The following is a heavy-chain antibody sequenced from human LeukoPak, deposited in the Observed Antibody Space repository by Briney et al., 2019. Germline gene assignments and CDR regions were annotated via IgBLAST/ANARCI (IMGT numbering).Heavy chain of an antibody. J-gene: IGHJ3*02. CDR2: IYTSGNT. CDR1: SGSISSGSYY. Sequence: SQTLSLTCTVSSGSISSGSYYWSWIRQPAGKGLEWIGRIYTSGNTNYNPSLKSRVTISVDTSKNQFSLKLSSVTAADTAVYYCARDPPYYYDSSGRGDDAFDIWGQGTMVTVSS. D-gene: IGHD3-22*01. V-gene: IGHV4-61*02. CDR3: ARDPPYYYDSSGRGDDAFDI.